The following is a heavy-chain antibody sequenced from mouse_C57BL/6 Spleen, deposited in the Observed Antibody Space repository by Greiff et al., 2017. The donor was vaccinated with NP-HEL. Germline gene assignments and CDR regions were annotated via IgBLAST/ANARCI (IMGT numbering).Heavy chain of an antibody. CDR1: GYTFTDHT. D-gene: IGHD2-4*01. J-gene: IGHJ3*01. CDR2: IYPRDGST. Sequence: VQLQQSDAELVKPGASVKISCKVSGYTFTDHTIHWMKQRPEQGLEWIGYIYPRDGSTEYNEKFKGKATLTADKSSSTAYMQLNSLTSEDSAVYFCARKGSIYYDYPAWFAYWGQGTLVTVSA. V-gene: IGHV1-78*01. CDR3: ARKGSIYYDYPAWFAY.